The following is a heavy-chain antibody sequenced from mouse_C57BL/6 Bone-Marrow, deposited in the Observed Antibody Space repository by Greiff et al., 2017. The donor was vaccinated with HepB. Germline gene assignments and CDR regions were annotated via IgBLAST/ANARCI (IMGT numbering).Heavy chain of an antibody. CDR1: GFSLTSYG. D-gene: IGHD2-10*01. CDR2: IWSDGST. V-gene: IGHV2-6*03. J-gene: IGHJ4*01. Sequence: VQLQESGPGLVAPSQSLSITCTVSGFSLTSYGVHWVRQPPGKGLEWLVVIWSDGSTTYNSALKSRLSISKDNSKSQVFLKMNSLQTDDTAMYYCARAYYGKALYYAMDYWGQGTSVTVSS. CDR3: ARAYYGKALYYAMDY.